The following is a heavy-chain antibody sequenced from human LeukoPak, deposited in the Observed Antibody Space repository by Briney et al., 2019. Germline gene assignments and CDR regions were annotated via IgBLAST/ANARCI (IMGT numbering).Heavy chain of an antibody. D-gene: IGHD2-15*01. J-gene: IGHJ6*02. V-gene: IGHV4-34*01. CDR3: ARGGLGYCSGGSCSYYYYYYGMDV. Sequence: KPSETLSLTCAVYGGSFSCYYWSWIRQPPGKGLEWIGEINHSGSTNYNPSLKSRVTISVDTSKNQFSLKLSSVTAVDTAVYYCARGGLGYCSGGSCSYYYYYYGMDVWGQGTTVTVSS. CDR1: GGSFSCYY. CDR2: INHSGST.